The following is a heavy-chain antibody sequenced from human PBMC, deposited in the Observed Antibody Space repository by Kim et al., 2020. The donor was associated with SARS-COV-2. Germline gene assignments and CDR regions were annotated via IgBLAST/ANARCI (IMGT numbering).Heavy chain of an antibody. V-gene: IGHV3-48*03. J-gene: IGHJ5*02. CDR2: ISSSGSTI. CDR1: GFTFSSYE. D-gene: IGHD6-13*01. CDR3: ARDAYSSSWYYPASPVGLFDP. Sequence: GGSLRLSCAASGFTFSSYEMNWVRQAPGKGLEWVSYISSSGSTIYYADSVKGRFTISRDNAKNSLYLQMNSLRAEDTAVYYCARDAYSSSWYYPASPVGLFDPWGQGTLVTVSS.